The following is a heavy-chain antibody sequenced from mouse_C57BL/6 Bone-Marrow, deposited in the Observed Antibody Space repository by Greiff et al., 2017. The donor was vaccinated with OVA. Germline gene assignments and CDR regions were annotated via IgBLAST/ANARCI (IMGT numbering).Heavy chain of an antibody. J-gene: IGHJ1*03. V-gene: IGHV1-64*01. Sequence: VQLQQPGAELAKPGASVKLSCKASGYTFTSYWMHWVKQRPGQGLEWIGMIYPNSGSTNYNEKFKSKATLTADKSSSTAYMQLSSLTSEDSAVYDGERWARSPVYFDVWGTGTTVTVSS. CDR2: IYPNSGST. CDR1: GYTFTSYW. CDR3: ERWARSPVYFDV.